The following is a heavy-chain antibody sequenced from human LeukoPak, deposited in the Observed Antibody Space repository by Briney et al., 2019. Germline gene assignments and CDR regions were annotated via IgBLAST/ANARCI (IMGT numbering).Heavy chain of an antibody. V-gene: IGHV3-15*01. CDR2: IKSKTDGGTT. Sequence: PGGSLRLSCAASGFTFSNAWMSWARQAPGKGLEWVGRIKSKTDGGTTDYAAPVKGRFTISRDDSKNTLYLQMNSLKTEDTAVYYCTTAYSSGWYYYYYYGMDVWGQGTTVTVSS. D-gene: IGHD6-19*01. CDR3: TTAYSSGWYYYYYYGMDV. CDR1: GFTFSNAW. J-gene: IGHJ6*02.